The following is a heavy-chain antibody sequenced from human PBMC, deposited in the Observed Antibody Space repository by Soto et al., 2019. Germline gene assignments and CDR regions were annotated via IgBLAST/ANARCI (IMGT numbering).Heavy chain of an antibody. CDR3: ARDRGWRGYSYGARFDY. J-gene: IGHJ4*02. CDR2: ISYDGSNK. V-gene: IGHV3-30-3*01. Sequence: QVQLVESGGGVVQPGRSLRLSCAASGFTFSSYAMHWVRQAPGKGLEWVAVISYDGSNKYYADSVKGRFTISRDNSKNSLYLQMNSLRVEDMAVYYCARDRGWRGYSYGARFDYWGQGTLVTVSS. CDR1: GFTFSSYA. D-gene: IGHD5-18*01.